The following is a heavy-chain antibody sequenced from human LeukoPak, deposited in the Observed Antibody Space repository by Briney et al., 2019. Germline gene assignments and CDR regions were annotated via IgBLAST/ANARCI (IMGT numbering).Heavy chain of an antibody. V-gene: IGHV1-2*02. CDR1: GYTFTGYY. Sequence: GASVKVSCKASGYTFTGYYMHWVRQAPGQGLEWMGWINPNSGGTNYAQKFQGRVTMTRDTSISTAYMELSRLRSDDTAVYYCARLPGEGVAEYFQHWGQGTLVTVSS. D-gene: IGHD3-16*01. CDR3: ARLPGEGVAEYFQH. CDR2: INPNSGGT. J-gene: IGHJ1*01.